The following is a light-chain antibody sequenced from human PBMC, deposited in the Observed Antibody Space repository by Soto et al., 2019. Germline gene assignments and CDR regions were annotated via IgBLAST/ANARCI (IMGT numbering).Light chain of an antibody. V-gene: IGLV1-47*02. CDR3: AATDDSLGGPV. J-gene: IGLJ2*01. CDR2: TNN. CDR1: SSNIETNY. Sequence: QSVLTQPPSASGTPGQRVTISCSGSSSNIETNYVYWYQHLPGAAPKLFIFTNNQRPSGVPDRFSASKSGTSASLAISGLRSEDEGDYYCAATDDSLGGPVFGGGTKVTVL.